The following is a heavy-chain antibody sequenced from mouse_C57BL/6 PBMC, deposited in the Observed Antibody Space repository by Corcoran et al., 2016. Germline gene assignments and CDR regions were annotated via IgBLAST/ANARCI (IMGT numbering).Heavy chain of an antibody. J-gene: IGHJ3*01. Sequence: QIQLVQSGPELKKPGETVKISCKASGYTFTTYGMSWVKQAPGKGLKWMGWINTYSGVPTYADDFKGRFAFSLETSASTAYLQINNLKNEATATYCCARSTMVTTKAAWFAYWGQGTLVTVSA. V-gene: IGHV9-3*01. CDR1: GYTFTTYG. CDR3: ARSTMVTTKAAWFAY. CDR2: INTYSGVP. D-gene: IGHD2-2*01.